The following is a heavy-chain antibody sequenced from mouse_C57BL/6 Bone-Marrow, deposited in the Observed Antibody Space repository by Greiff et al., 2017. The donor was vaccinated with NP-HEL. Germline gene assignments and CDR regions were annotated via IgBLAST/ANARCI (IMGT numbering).Heavy chain of an antibody. V-gene: IGHV7-3*01. CDR1: GFTFTDYY. J-gene: IGHJ3*01. Sequence: EVMLVESGGGLVQPGGSLSLSCAASGFTFTDYYMSWVRQPPGKALEWLGFIRNKANGYTTEYSASVKGRFTISRDNSPSILYLQMNALGAAESATYYCARYGEYVFAYWGQGTLVTVSS. CDR3: ARYGEYVFAY. D-gene: IGHD2-13*01. CDR2: IRNKANGYTT.